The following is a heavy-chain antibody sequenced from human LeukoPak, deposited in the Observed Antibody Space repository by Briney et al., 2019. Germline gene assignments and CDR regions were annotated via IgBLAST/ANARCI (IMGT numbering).Heavy chain of an antibody. Sequence: ASVTVSCKASGFTFTSSAMQWVRQARGQGLKWIGWIVVGSGNTNYAQKFHERVTITRDMSTSTAYMELSSLRSEDTAVYFCATGASYYDTSGYYFDYWGQGTLVSVSS. CDR1: GFTFTSSA. CDR2: IVVGSGNT. V-gene: IGHV1-58*02. CDR3: ATGASYYDTSGYYFDY. D-gene: IGHD3-22*01. J-gene: IGHJ4*02.